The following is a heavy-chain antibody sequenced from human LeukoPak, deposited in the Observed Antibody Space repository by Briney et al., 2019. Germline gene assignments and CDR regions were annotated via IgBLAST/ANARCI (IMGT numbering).Heavy chain of an antibody. D-gene: IGHD3-10*01. V-gene: IGHV5-51*01. CDR2: IYPGDSDT. CDR3: ARTGYHYGSGSHYAFDI. CDR1: GYTFSNQW. J-gene: IGHJ3*02. Sequence: GESLEISCEASGYTFSNQWIGWVRQMPGKGLEWMGIIYPGDSDTGYNPSFQGQVTISVDKSITTTYLQWSSLKASDTAMYYCARTGYHYGSGSHYAFDIWGQGTMVTVSS.